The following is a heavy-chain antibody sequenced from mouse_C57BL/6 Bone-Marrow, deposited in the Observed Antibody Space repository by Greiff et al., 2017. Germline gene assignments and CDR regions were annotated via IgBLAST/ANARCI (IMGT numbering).Heavy chain of an antibody. CDR1: GYTFTSYW. Sequence: QVQLQQPGAELVMPGASVKLSCKASGYTFTSYWMHWVKQRPGQGLEWIGEIDPSDSYTNYNQKFKGKSTLTVDKSSSTAYMQLSSLTSEDSAVYYCASGGFIYYYGSSLDWCAYWGQGTLVTVSA. V-gene: IGHV1-69*01. D-gene: IGHD1-1*01. CDR2: IDPSDSYT. J-gene: IGHJ3*01. CDR3: ASGGFIYYYGSSLDWCAY.